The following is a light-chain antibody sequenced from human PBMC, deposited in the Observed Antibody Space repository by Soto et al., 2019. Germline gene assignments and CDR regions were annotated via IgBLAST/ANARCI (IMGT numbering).Light chain of an antibody. CDR1: SSDVGGYKY. J-gene: IGLJ1*01. Sequence: QSALTQPASVSGSPGQSITISCTGTSSDVGGYKYVSWYQQHPGKAPQLMIYDVGDRPSGVSSRFSGSKSGNTASLTISGLQAEDEADYYCSSYTSTSSYVFGTGTKLTVL. CDR3: SSYTSTSSYV. CDR2: DVG. V-gene: IGLV2-14*03.